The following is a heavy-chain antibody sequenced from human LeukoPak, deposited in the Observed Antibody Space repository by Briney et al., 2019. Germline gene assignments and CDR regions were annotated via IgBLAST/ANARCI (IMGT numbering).Heavy chain of an antibody. CDR1: GGSISSSSYY. CDR3: ARVTRGPDGHDWFDP. Sequence: SETLSLTCTVSGGSISSSSYYWGWIRQPPGKGLEWIGSIYYSGSPYYNPSLKSRVTISVDTSKNQFSLNLRSVTAADTAVYYCARVTRGPDGHDWFDPWGQGILVTVSS. V-gene: IGHV4-39*01. J-gene: IGHJ5*02. D-gene: IGHD1-14*01. CDR2: IYYSGSP.